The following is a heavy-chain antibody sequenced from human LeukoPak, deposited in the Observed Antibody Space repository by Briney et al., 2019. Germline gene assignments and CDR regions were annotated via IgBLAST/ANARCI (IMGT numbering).Heavy chain of an antibody. Sequence: SETLSLTCTVSGYSISSGYYWGWIRQPPGKGLEWIGSIYHSGSTYYNPSLKSRVTISVDTSKNQFSLKLSSVTAADTAVYYCARDPDHYDSSGYPYYYYGMDVWGQGTTVTVSS. D-gene: IGHD3-22*01. CDR3: ARDPDHYDSSGYPYYYYGMDV. CDR1: GYSISSGYY. CDR2: IYHSGST. V-gene: IGHV4-38-2*02. J-gene: IGHJ6*02.